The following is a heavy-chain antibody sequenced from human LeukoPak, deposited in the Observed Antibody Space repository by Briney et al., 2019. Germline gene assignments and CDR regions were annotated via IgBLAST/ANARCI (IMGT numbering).Heavy chain of an antibody. V-gene: IGHV4-59*08. CDR2: ISQNGYT. CDR3: SRHDVVAVIGHGMAV. D-gene: IGHD2-15*01. Sequence: PSETLSLTCTVSGASIGRYYWRWIRQPPGKGLEWIGYISQNGYTKYTPSLKSRVTISRNTSENQFSLLLSSVTAADTAVYYCSRHDVVAVIGHGMAVWGQGNTVTVSS. J-gene: IGHJ6*02. CDR1: GASIGRYY.